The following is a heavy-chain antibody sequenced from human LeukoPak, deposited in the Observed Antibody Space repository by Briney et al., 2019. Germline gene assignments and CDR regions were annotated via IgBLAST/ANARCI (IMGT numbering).Heavy chain of an antibody. CDR1: GGSISSGGYS. CDR3: AREAAAADNNWFDP. V-gene: IGHV4-30-2*01. J-gene: IGHJ5*02. D-gene: IGHD6-13*01. CDR2: IYHSGST. Sequence: SETLSLTCAVSGGSISSGGYSWSWIRQPPGKGLEWIGYIYHSGSTYYNPSLKSRVTISVDRSKNQFSLKLSSVTAADTAVYYCAREAAAADNNWFDPWGQGTLVTASS.